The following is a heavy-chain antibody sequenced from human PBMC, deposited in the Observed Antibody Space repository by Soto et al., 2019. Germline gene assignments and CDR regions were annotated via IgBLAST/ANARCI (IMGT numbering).Heavy chain of an antibody. CDR3: VRAKAYSSSQLVPTSGIDY. J-gene: IGHJ4*02. D-gene: IGHD6-6*01. Sequence: SQTLSLTCAISGDSVSSNSAAWNWIRQSPSRGLEWLGRTYYRSKWYNDYAVSVKSRITINPDTSKNQFSLQLNSVTAADTAVYYCVRAKAYSSSQLVPTSGIDYWGQGTLVTVSS. CDR1: GDSVSSNSAA. V-gene: IGHV6-1*01. CDR2: TYYRSKWYN.